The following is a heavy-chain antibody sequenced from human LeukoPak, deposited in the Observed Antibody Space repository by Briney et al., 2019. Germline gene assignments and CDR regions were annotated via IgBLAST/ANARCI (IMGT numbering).Heavy chain of an antibody. V-gene: IGHV1-2*02. CDR1: GFTFTGYY. CDR3: ARGFLWFGEFGVGGMDV. J-gene: IGHJ6*02. Sequence: ASVKVSCKASGFTFTGYYMHWVRQAPGQGLEWMGWINPNSGGTNYAQKFQGRVTMTRDTSISTAYMGLSRLRSDDTAVYYCARGFLWFGEFGVGGMDVWGQGTTVTVSS. D-gene: IGHD3-10*01. CDR2: INPNSGGT.